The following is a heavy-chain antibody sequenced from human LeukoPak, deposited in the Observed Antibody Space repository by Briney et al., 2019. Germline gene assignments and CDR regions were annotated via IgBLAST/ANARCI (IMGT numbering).Heavy chain of an antibody. J-gene: IGHJ6*03. Sequence: ASVKVSCKASGYTFTSYAMNWVRRAPGQGLEWMGWINTNTGNPTYAQGFTGRFVFSLDTSVSTAYLQISSLKAEDTAVYYCARGPTDIVVVPAATGLDYYYYYMDVWGKGTTVTVSS. D-gene: IGHD2-2*01. CDR2: INTNTGNP. CDR3: ARGPTDIVVVPAATGLDYYYYYMDV. V-gene: IGHV7-4-1*02. CDR1: GYTFTSYA.